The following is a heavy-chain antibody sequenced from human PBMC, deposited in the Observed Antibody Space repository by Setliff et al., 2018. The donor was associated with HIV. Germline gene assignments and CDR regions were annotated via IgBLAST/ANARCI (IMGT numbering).Heavy chain of an antibody. V-gene: IGHV5-51*01. CDR2: IYPGDSDT. D-gene: IGHD6-19*01. J-gene: IGHJ3*02. Sequence: PGESLKISCKASGYSFTTYWIGWVRQMPGKGLEWMGFIYPGDSDTRYSPSFQGQVTISADKSISTAYLQWSSLKASDTAMYYCATASSGGPFRGAFDIWGQGTMVTVSS. CDR3: ATASSGGPFRGAFDI. CDR1: GYSFTTYW.